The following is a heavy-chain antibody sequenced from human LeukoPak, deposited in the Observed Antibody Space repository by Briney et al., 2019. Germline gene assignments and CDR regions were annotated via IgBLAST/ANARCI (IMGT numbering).Heavy chain of an antibody. J-gene: IGHJ3*02. V-gene: IGHV1-2*02. CDR1: GYSFTGYN. CDR2: INPNSGDT. CDR3: VRGTSNACHI. Sequence: ASVKVSCKASGYSFTGYNMYWVRQAPGQGLEWMGWINPNSGDTNYVQKFQGRATMTRDTSITTAYMELSRLRSDDTAMYYCVRGTSNACHIWGQGTMVTVSS. D-gene: IGHD1-1*01.